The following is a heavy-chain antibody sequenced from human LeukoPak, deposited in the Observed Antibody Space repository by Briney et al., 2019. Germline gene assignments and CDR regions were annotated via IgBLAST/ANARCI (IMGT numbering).Heavy chain of an antibody. CDR3: AKPSSDYCSSTSCPAPDY. CDR2: INDNGDGT. Sequence: PGGSLRLSCAASGFTFSSYAMSWVRQAPGKGLKWVSTINDNGDGTYYADSVKGRFTISRDNSYNTVYLQMNSLRAEDTAVYYCAKPSSDYCSSTSCPAPDYWGQGTLVTVSS. CDR1: GFTFSSYA. J-gene: IGHJ4*02. V-gene: IGHV3-23*01. D-gene: IGHD2-2*01.